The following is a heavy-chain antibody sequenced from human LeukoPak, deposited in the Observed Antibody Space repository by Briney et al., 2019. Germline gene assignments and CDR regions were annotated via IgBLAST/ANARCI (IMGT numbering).Heavy chain of an antibody. D-gene: IGHD4-11*01. CDR2: IDPSDSYT. Sequence: GESLKISCKGSGYSFTNYWIGWVRQMPGKGLEWLGTIDPSDSYTNYSPSFQGHVTISADRSISTAYLQWSSLKASDTAVYYCARRSPTYSNFDYWGQGTLVTVSS. J-gene: IGHJ4*02. V-gene: IGHV5-10-1*01. CDR3: ARRSPTYSNFDY. CDR1: GYSFTNYW.